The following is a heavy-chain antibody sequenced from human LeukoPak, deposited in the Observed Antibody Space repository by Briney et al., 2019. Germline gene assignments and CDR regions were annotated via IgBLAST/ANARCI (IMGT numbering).Heavy chain of an antibody. D-gene: IGHD4-11*01. Sequence: GGSLRLSCAASGFSFSDYGMNWVRQAPGKGLEWVSSISSDNRNIYCADSVRGRFTISRDNARNSLYLQMNSLRVEDTAVYYCTRHSARGYSHYYYWGQGVLVTVSS. CDR3: TRHSARGYSHYYY. CDR2: ISSDNRNI. CDR1: GFSFSDYG. J-gene: IGHJ4*02. V-gene: IGHV3-21*01.